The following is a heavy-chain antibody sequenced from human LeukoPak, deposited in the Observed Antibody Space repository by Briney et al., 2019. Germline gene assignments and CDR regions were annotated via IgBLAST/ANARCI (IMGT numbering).Heavy chain of an antibody. Sequence: GGSLRLSCAASGFTFSSYEMNWVRQAPGKGLEWVSYISSSGSTIYYADSVKGRFTISRDNAKNSLYLQMNSLRAEDTALFYCARDFSIAVAGTGWNSFDIWGQGTMVTVSS. D-gene: IGHD6-19*01. CDR1: GFTFSSYE. V-gene: IGHV3-48*03. CDR3: ARDFSIAVAGTGWNSFDI. J-gene: IGHJ3*02. CDR2: ISSSGSTI.